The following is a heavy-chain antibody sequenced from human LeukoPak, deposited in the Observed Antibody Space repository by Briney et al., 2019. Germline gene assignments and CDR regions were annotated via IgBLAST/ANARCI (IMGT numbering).Heavy chain of an antibody. CDR1: GFTFSNAW. D-gene: IGHD3-22*01. J-gene: IGHJ5*02. Sequence: GGSLRLSCATSGFTFSNAWMNWVRQAPGKGLEWVGRIRSNSDGGTIDYTAPVKGRFTLSRDDSKTTLYLQMNSLQTEDTAVYYCATDFYDSTWGQGTLVTVSS. CDR3: ATDFYDST. V-gene: IGHV3-15*07. CDR2: IRSNSDGGTI.